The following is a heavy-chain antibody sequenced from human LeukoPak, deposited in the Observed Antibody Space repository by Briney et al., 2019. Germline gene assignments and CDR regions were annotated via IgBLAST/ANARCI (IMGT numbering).Heavy chain of an antibody. D-gene: IGHD1-26*01. V-gene: IGHV4-59*08. CDR1: GGSISTDY. CDR2: IHYSAHT. Sequence: SETLSLTCTVSGGSISTDYWSWIRQPPGKGLEYIAFIHYSAHTNYNPSLKSRVTISIDTSKNQLSLKLSSVTAADTAVYYCARLGKEVTYRAYYLDYWGQGTLVTVSS. J-gene: IGHJ4*02. CDR3: ARLGKEVTYRAYYLDY.